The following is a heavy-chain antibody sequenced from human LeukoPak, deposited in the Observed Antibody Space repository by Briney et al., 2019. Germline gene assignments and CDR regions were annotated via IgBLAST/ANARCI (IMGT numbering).Heavy chain of an antibody. Sequence: ASVKASCKASGYTFSSYGISWVRQAPGQGLEWMGWISDYNGNTNYAQKVQGRVTMTTDPFTSTAYMELRSLRSDDTAVYYCARDGPDMAAWFDPWGQGTLVTVSS. D-gene: IGHD3-9*01. CDR2: ISDYNGNT. J-gene: IGHJ5*02. V-gene: IGHV1-18*01. CDR1: GYTFSSYG. CDR3: ARDGPDMAAWFDP.